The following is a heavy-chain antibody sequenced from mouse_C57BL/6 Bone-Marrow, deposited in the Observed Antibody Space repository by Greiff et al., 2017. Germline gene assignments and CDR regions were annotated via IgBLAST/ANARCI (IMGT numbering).Heavy chain of an antibody. Sequence: EVQRVESGGGLVKPGGSLKLSCAASGFTFSSYAMSWVRQTPEKRLEWVATISDGGSYTYYPDNVKGRFTISRDNATNNLYLQMSHLKSEDTAMYYCARDSANWYYFDYWGKGTTLTVSS. V-gene: IGHV5-4*01. CDR1: GFTFSSYA. D-gene: IGHD4-1*01. J-gene: IGHJ2*01. CDR3: ARDSANWYYFDY. CDR2: ISDGGSYT.